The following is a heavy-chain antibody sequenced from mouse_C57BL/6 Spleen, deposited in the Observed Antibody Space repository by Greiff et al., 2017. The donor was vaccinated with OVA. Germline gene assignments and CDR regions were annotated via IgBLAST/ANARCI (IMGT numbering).Heavy chain of an antibody. CDR2: ISSGGSYT. J-gene: IGHJ2*01. CDR1: GFTFSSYG. Sequence: EVQLVESGGDLVKPGGSLKLSCAASGFTFSSYGMSWVRQTPDKRLEWVATISSGGSYTYYPYSVKGRFTISRDNAKNTLYLQMSSLKSEDTAMYYCARHDGSYFDYWGQGTTLTVSS. CDR3: ARHDGSYFDY. V-gene: IGHV5-6*01.